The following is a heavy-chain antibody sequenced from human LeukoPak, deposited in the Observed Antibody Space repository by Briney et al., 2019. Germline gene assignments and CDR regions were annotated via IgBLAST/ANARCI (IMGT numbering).Heavy chain of an antibody. J-gene: IGHJ3*02. CDR2: IYYSGST. Sequence: MPSETLSLTCTVSGGSISSSSYYWDWIRQPPGKGLEWIGSIYYSGSTYYNPSLKSRVTISVDTSKNQFSLKLSSVTAADTAVYYCARPDCGGDCYSPEYAFDIWGQGTMVTVSS. V-gene: IGHV4-39*01. D-gene: IGHD2-21*02. CDR3: ARPDCGGDCYSPEYAFDI. CDR1: GGSISSSSYY.